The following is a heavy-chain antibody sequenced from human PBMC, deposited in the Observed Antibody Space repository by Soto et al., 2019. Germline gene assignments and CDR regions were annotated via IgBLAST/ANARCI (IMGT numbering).Heavy chain of an antibody. CDR1: GGSISSGDDY. Sequence: PSETLSLTCTVSGGSISSGDDYWSWIRQPPGKGLEWIGYIYYSGSTYYNPSLKSRVTISVDTSKNQFSLKLSSVTAADPAVHNWARDKGRFFDWLIQNHTDNYSVMDVGGKGTTVTVSS. CDR2: IYYSGST. D-gene: IGHD3-9*01. V-gene: IGHV4-30-4*01. CDR3: ARDKGRFFDWLIQNHTDNYSVMDV. J-gene: IGHJ6*04.